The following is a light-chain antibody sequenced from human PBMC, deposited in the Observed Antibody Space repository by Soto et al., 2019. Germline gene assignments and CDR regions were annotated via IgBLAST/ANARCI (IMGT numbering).Light chain of an antibody. CDR3: QPLIT. J-gene: IGKJ1*01. CDR1: QSISSW. CDR2: DAS. V-gene: IGKV1-5*01. Sequence: DIQMTQSPSTLSASVGDRVTITCRASQSISSWLAWYQQKPGKAPQRLIYDASSLESGVPSRFSGSGSGTEFPLTISSLQPDDFETYYYQPLITFRQGTKVDIQ.